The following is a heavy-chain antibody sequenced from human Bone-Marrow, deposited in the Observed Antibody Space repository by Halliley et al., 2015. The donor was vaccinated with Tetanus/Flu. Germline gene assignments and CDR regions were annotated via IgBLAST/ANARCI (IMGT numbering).Heavy chain of an antibody. D-gene: IGHD3-10*01. Sequence: DNNNSGKSNSNPPLRSRVTISIDTSKTQLSLRLSSVTAADTAVYYCARGLKGVIFTTPLYYFDYWGQGTVVTVSS. CDR3: ARGLKGVIFTTPLYYFDY. J-gene: IGHJ4*02. V-gene: IGHV4-34*01. CDR2: NNNSGKS.